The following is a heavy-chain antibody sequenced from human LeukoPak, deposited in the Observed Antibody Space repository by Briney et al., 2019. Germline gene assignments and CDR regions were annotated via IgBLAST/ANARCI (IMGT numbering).Heavy chain of an antibody. V-gene: IGHV3-21*01. D-gene: IGHD2-15*01. CDR1: GFTFTTYS. Sequence: GGSLRLSCAASGFTFTTYSMNWVRQAPGKGLEWVSSITSSSTSMYYADSVKGRFTISRDNAKNSLYLQMNSLRAEDTAVYYCARDRGGGHMDVWGKGTTVTISS. CDR2: ITSSSTSM. CDR3: ARDRGGGHMDV. J-gene: IGHJ6*03.